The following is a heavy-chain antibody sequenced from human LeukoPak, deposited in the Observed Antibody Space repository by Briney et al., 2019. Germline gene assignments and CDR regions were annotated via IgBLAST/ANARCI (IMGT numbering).Heavy chain of an antibody. Sequence: SGPTLVNPTQTLTLTCTFSGFSLSSNTMGVGSIRPMGVGWIRQPPGKALDGLAIIYEDDDKRYSPSLESRLTITADTSKNQVVHTLSNMDPVDTATYYCAHSAYYEKRWFDPWGPGTLVTVSS. CDR1: GFSLSSNTMGVGSIRPMG. D-gene: IGHD2/OR15-2a*01. V-gene: IGHV2-5*02. CDR3: AHSAYYEKRWFDP. CDR2: IYEDDDK. J-gene: IGHJ5*02.